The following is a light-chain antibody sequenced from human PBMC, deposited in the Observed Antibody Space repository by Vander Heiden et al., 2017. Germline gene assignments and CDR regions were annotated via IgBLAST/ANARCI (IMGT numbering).Light chain of an antibody. CDR2: GVS. CDR3: QQYGSSPPT. CDR1: QSVSRSY. V-gene: IGKV3-20*01. J-gene: IGKJ2*01. Sequence: EIVLTQSPGTLSLSPGDRATLSCRASQSVSRSYLAWYQQKPGQAPRLLIYGVSSRAAGIPDRFSGSGSGTDFTLTISRLEPEDFAVYFCQQYGSSPPTFGQGTKLEIK.